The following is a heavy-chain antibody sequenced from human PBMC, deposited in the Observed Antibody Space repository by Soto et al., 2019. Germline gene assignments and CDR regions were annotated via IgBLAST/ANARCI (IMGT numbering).Heavy chain of an antibody. J-gene: IGHJ4*02. CDR2: IFGSGET. CDR1: GASMSNYY. D-gene: IGHD3-22*01. Sequence: QVQLQESGPGLLKPSETLSITCTVSGASMSNYYWSWIRQPAGKGLEWIGRIFGSGETYYNPSLKSRVILSVDLSKSQFSLELTSVTAADTAVYFCVREGDYSDNNGYPLFDYWGQGTLVTVSP. CDR3: VREGDYSDNNGYPLFDY. V-gene: IGHV4-4*07.